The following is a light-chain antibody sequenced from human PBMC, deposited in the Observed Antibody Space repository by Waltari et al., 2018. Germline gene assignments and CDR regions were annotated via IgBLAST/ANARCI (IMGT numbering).Light chain of an antibody. Sequence: SSGLTQPHSMSVSPGLTARITCPGDALSQQFVHWYQQKPGQDPVMVIFKYSERPPENPERFSGSTSRTTGTMTISGVQAEDEADYYCQSADTTDYVLFGGGTSLTVL. J-gene: IGLJ2*01. CDR1: ALSQQF. CDR3: QSADTTDYVL. V-gene: IGLV3-25*03. CDR2: KYS.